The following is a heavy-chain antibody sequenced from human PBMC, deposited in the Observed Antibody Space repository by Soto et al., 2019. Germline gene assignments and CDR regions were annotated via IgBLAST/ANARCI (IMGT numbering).Heavy chain of an antibody. CDR1: GGSISSYY. Sequence: QVQLQESGPGLVKPSETLSLTCTVSGGSISSYYWSWIRQPPGKGLEWIGYIYYSGSTNYNPSLKSRVTISVDTSMNQFSLKLSSVTAAHTAVFYCARRYGYSFDYWGQGTLVTVSS. D-gene: IGHD1-1*01. J-gene: IGHJ4*02. CDR3: ARRYGYSFDY. CDR2: IYYSGST. V-gene: IGHV4-59*08.